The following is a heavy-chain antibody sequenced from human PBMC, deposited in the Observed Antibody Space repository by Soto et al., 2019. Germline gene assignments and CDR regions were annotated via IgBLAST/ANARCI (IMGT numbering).Heavy chain of an antibody. Sequence: EVQLVQSGAEVKKPGESLKISCKGSGYSFTSYWIGWVRQMPGKGLEWMGIIYPGDSDTRYSPSFQGQVTISADKSISTAYLQWSSLKASDTAMYYCARSLAVAGTGEDAFDIWGQGTMVTVSS. CDR2: IYPGDSDT. J-gene: IGHJ3*02. D-gene: IGHD6-19*01. V-gene: IGHV5-51*03. CDR3: ARSLAVAGTGEDAFDI. CDR1: GYSFTSYW.